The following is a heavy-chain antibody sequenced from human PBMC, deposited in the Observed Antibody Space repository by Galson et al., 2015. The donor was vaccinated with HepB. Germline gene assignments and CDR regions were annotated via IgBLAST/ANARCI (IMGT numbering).Heavy chain of an antibody. CDR2: VDPEDGET. CDR3: ATDFPYARSALQH. V-gene: IGHV1-69-2*01. Sequence: VKVSCKVSGYTFTDYYMHWVQQAPGKGLEWMGLVDPEDGETIYAEKFQGRVTITADTSTDTAYMELSSLRSEDTAVYYCATDFPYARSALQHWGQGTLVTVSS. D-gene: IGHD4-17*01. CDR1: GYTFTDYY. J-gene: IGHJ1*01.